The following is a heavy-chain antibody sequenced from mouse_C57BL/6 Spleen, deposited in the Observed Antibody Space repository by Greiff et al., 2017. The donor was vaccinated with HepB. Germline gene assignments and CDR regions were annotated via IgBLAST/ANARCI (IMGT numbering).Heavy chain of an antibody. D-gene: IGHD4-1*01. Sequence: EVKLMESGGGLVQPGGSLKLSCAASGFTFSDYYMYWVRQTPEKRLEWVAYISNGGGSTYYPDTVKGRFTISRDNAKNTLYLQMSRLKSEDTAMYYCARQANWGVFDYWGQGTTLTVSS. CDR3: ARQANWGVFDY. J-gene: IGHJ2*01. CDR2: ISNGGGST. CDR1: GFTFSDYY. V-gene: IGHV5-12*01.